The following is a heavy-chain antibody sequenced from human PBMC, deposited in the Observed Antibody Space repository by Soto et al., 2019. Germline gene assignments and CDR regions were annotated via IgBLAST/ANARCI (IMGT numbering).Heavy chain of an antibody. CDR2: IYYSGST. CDR3: ARHQRELLSSFDY. Sequence: SETLSLTCTVSGGSISSYYWSWIRQPPGEGLEWIGYIYYSGSTNYNPSLKSRVTISVDTSKNQFSLKLSSVTAADTAVYYCARHQRELLSSFDYWGQGTLVTVSS. V-gene: IGHV4-59*08. D-gene: IGHD3-10*01. J-gene: IGHJ4*02. CDR1: GGSISSYY.